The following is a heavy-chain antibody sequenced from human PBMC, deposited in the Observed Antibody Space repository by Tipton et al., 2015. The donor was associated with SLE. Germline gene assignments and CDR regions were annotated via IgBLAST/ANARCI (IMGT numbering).Heavy chain of an antibody. V-gene: IGHV4-59*01. J-gene: IGHJ5*02. CDR3: ARDSSGGYNWFDP. D-gene: IGHD3-22*01. CDR1: GSSITAYY. Sequence: TLSLTCTVSGSSITAYYWTWIRQPPGKGLEWIGYVYYSGTTNYNPSLKSRVTISVDTSKNQFSPKLSSVTAADTAVYYCARDSSGGYNWFDPWGQGTLVTVSS. CDR2: VYYSGTT.